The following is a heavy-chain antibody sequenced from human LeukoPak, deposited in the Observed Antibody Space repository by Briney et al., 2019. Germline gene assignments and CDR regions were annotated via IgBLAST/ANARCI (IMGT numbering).Heavy chain of an antibody. V-gene: IGHV1-2*02. CDR2: INPNSGGT. D-gene: IGHD6-13*01. Sequence: ASVKVSCKASGYTFTGYYMHWVRQAPGQGLEWMGWINPNSGGTNYAQKFQGRVTMTRDTSISTAYMELSRLRSDDTAVYYCARDRSSSWYDFDYWGQGTLVTVSS. CDR3: ARDRSSSWYDFDY. J-gene: IGHJ4*02. CDR1: GYTFTGYY.